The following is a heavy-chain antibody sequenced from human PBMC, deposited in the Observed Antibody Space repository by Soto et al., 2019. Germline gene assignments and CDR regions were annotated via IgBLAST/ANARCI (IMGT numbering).Heavy chain of an antibody. J-gene: IGHJ6*02. CDR3: TTLMQRYYYYYYGMDV. V-gene: IGHV3-15*07. D-gene: IGHD3-16*01. CDR2: IKSKTDGGTT. CDR1: GFTFSNAW. Sequence: GESLKISCAASGFTFSNAWMNWVRQAPGKGLEWVGRIKSKTDGGTTDYAAPVKGRFTISRDDSKNTLYLQMNSLKTEDTAVYYCTTLMQRYYYYYYGMDVWGQGTTVTVSS.